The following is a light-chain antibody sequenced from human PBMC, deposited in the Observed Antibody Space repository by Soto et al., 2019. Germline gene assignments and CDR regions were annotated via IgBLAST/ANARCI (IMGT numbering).Light chain of an antibody. J-gene: IGLJ1*01. CDR2: EVN. CDR3: TSYAGSNKLGV. V-gene: IGLV2-8*01. Sequence: QSALTQPPSASGSPGQSVTISCTGTSNDVGAYNYVSWYQQHPGKAPKLMIYEVNKRPSGVPDRFSGSKSGNTASLTVSGLQAEDEDDYYCTSYAGSNKLGVFGTGTKLTVL. CDR1: SNDVGAYNY.